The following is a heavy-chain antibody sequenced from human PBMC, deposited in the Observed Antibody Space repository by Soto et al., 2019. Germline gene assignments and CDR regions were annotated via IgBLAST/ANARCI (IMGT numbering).Heavy chain of an antibody. J-gene: IGHJ5*02. CDR3: AHSSLTGTREDWFDP. Sequence: QITLKESGPTLVKPTQTLTLTCTFSGFSLSTSGVGVGWIRQPPGKALEWLALIYWDDDKRYSPSLKSRLTITKDASKNPVVLTMTNMDPVDTATYYCAHSSLTGTREDWFDPWGQGTLVTVSS. V-gene: IGHV2-5*02. CDR1: GFSLSTSGVG. D-gene: IGHD1-7*01. CDR2: IYWDDDK.